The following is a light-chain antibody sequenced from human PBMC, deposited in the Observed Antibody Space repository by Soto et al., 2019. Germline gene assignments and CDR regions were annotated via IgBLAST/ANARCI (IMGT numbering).Light chain of an antibody. J-gene: IGKJ3*01. Sequence: AIRMTQSPSSFSASTGDRLTITCRASQGISSYLAWYQQKPGKAPKLLVYAASTLQSGVPSRFSGSGSGTDFTLTISCLQSEDFATYYCQQYYSYPLTFGPGTKVDIK. V-gene: IGKV1-8*01. CDR1: QGISSY. CDR2: AAS. CDR3: QQYYSYPLT.